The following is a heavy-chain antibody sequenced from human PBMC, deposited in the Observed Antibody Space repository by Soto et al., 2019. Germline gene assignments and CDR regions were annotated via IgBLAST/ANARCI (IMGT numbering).Heavy chain of an antibody. J-gene: IGHJ6*02. CDR1: GHTLTEFS. D-gene: IGHD2-15*01. V-gene: IGHV1-24*01. Sequence: ASVKVSCKISGHTLTEFSIHWLRQAPGKGLEWMGGFDPEGGEAIYAQKWHGRVTVTEDTVTDTAYMELSGLKSDDTAVYYCARMGVVTPGYYGGMDVWGQGTTVTVSS. CDR3: ARMGVVTPGYYGGMDV. CDR2: FDPEGGEA.